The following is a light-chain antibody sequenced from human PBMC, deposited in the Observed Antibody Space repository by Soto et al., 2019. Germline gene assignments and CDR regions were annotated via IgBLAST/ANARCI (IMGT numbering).Light chain of an antibody. V-gene: IGKV2-28*01. J-gene: IGKJ4*01. CDR2: LGS. CDR3: QQYYSTPLT. CDR1: HSLLHSNGYNY. Sequence: DIVMTQSPLSLPVTPGGPASISCISSHSLLHSNGYNYLDWYLQKPWQSPQLLIYLGSNRASGVPDRFSGSGSGTDFTLTISSLQAEDVAVYYCQQYYSTPLTFGGGTKVDI.